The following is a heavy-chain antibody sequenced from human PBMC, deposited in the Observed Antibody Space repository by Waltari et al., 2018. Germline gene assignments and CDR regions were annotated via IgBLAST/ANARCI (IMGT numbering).Heavy chain of an antibody. CDR2: IIPIFGTA. V-gene: IGHV1-69*14. Sequence: QVQLVQSGAEVKKPGSSVKVSCKASGGTFSSYAISWVRQAPGQGLEWMGGIIPIFGTANYAQKFQGRVTITADKSTSTAYMELSSLRSEDTAVYYCARRARDFWSGYYSDYYMDVWGKGTTVTVSS. J-gene: IGHJ6*03. CDR3: ARRARDFWSGYYSDYYMDV. D-gene: IGHD3-3*01. CDR1: GGTFSSYA.